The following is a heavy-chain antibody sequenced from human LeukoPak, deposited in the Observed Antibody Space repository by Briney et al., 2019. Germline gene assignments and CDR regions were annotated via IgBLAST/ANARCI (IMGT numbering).Heavy chain of an antibody. V-gene: IGHV3-33*01. CDR1: GFTSSSYG. CDR3: AREEIAAAGSFQH. J-gene: IGHJ1*01. D-gene: IGHD6-13*01. CDR2: IWYDGSNK. Sequence: GGSLRLSCAASGFTSSSYGMYWVRQAPGKGQEWVAVIWYDGSNKYYADSVKGRFTISRDNSKNTLYLQMNSLRAEDTAVYYCAREEIAAAGSFQHWGQGTLVTVSS.